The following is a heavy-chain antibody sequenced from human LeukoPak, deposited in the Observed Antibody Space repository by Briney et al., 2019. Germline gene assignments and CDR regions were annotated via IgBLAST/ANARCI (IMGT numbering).Heavy chain of an antibody. CDR2: IKEDGSEK. V-gene: IGHV3-7*01. J-gene: IGHJ4*02. CDR3: ARDSSGYQ. CDR1: GFTFSTYW. Sequence: HPGGSLRLSCAASGFTFSTYWMSWVRQAPGKGLEWVANIKEDGSEKYYGDSVKGRFTISRDNAKNSLYLQMSSLRAEDTAVYYCARDSSGYQWGQGTLVTVSS. D-gene: IGHD3-22*01.